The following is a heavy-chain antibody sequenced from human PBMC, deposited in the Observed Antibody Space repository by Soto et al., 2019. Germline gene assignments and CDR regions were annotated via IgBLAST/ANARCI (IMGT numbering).Heavy chain of an antibody. J-gene: IGHJ4*02. CDR3: ARGGVDVVATSTVDY. V-gene: IGHV1-69*01. D-gene: IGHD5-12*01. CDR2: IIPIIGTA. Sequence: QVQLVQSGAEVKKPGSSVKVSCKASGGTFNNYAISWVRQAPGQGLEWMGGIIPIIGTADYAHKFQGRLAISADESTGTIFMELSSLRSEDTALYYCARGGVDVVATSTVDYWGQGPLVTVSS. CDR1: GGTFNNYA.